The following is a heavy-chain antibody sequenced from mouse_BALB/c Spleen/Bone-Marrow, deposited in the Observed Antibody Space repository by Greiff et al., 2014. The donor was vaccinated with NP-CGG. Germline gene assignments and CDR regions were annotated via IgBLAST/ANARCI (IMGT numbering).Heavy chain of an antibody. D-gene: IGHD4-1*01. CDR3: ARGGRLTGYYFDY. CDR1: GYAFSSYW. V-gene: IGHV1-80*01. Sequence: QVQLQQSGAELVRPGSSVKISCKASGYAFSSYWMNWVKQGPGQGLEWIGQIYPGDGDTNYNGNFKDKATLTTDKSSTTAYMQLSSLTSEDSAVYFCARGGRLTGYYFDYCGQGTTLTVSS. J-gene: IGHJ2*01. CDR2: IYPGDGDT.